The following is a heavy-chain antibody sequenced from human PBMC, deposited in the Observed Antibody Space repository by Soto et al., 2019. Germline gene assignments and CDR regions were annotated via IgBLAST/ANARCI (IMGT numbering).Heavy chain of an antibody. J-gene: IGHJ4*02. D-gene: IGHD3-10*01. V-gene: IGHV4-4*02. Sequence: SETLSLTCAVSGVSLTSGNWWTWVRQSPQRGLEYIGEIFHDGTANYYPSFERRVAMSVDTSRNQFSLKLTSVTAADTAVYFCARLVYDTRLNYMYFDFWGQGTLVTAPQ. CDR1: GVSLTSGNW. CDR2: IFHDGTA. CDR3: ARLVYDTRLNYMYFDF.